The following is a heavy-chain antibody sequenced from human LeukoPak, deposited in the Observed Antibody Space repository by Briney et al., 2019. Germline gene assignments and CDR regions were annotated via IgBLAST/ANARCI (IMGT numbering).Heavy chain of an antibody. V-gene: IGHV1-18*01. CDR3: ARVTMVRGVGDY. J-gene: IGHJ4*02. Sequence: GASMKVSCKASGYTFTSYGISWVRRAPGQGLEWMGWISAYNGNTNYAQKLQGRVTMTTDTSTSKAYMELRSLRSDDTAVYYCARVTMVRGVGDYWGQGTLVTVSS. CDR1: GYTFTSYG. D-gene: IGHD3-10*01. CDR2: ISAYNGNT.